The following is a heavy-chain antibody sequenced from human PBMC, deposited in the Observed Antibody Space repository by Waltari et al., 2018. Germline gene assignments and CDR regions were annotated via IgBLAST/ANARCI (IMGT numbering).Heavy chain of an antibody. CDR3: AKDYYYDSSGGFDY. CDR1: GFTFDDYA. V-gene: IGHV3-9*01. D-gene: IGHD3-22*01. Sequence: EVQLVESGGGLVQPGRSLRLSCAASGFTFDDYAMYWVRQAPGKGLVWVSGISWNRGSIAYADSVKGRFTISRDNAKNSLYLQMNRLGAEDTAVYYCAKDYYYDSSGGFDYWGQGTLVTVSS. CDR2: ISWNRGSI. J-gene: IGHJ4*02.